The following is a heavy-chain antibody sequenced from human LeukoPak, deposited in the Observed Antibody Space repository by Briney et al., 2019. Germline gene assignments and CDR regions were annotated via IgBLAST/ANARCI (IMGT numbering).Heavy chain of an antibody. J-gene: IGHJ4*02. CDR3: ARDRDPNWNYSFDY. Sequence: GGSLRLSCAASGFTFSSYEMNWVRQAPGKGLEWVSYISSSGSTIYYADSVKGRFTISRDNAKNSLYLQMNSLRAEDTAVYYCARDRDPNWNYSFDYWGQGTLVTVSS. CDR1: GFTFSSYE. D-gene: IGHD1-7*01. V-gene: IGHV3-48*03. CDR2: ISSSGSTI.